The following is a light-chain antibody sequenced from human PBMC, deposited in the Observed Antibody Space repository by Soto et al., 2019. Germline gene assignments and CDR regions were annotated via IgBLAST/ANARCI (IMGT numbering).Light chain of an antibody. J-gene: IGKJ1*01. V-gene: IGKV3-20*01. Sequence: EIVLTQSPGTLSLSPGETATLSFRASQSVTNSYLAWYQQKSGQAPRLLIYAISRRATGIPDRFSGSGSGTDFTLTISRLEPEDFAVYYCQQYGISRTFGQGTKVDIK. CDR3: QQYGISRT. CDR2: AIS. CDR1: QSVTNSY.